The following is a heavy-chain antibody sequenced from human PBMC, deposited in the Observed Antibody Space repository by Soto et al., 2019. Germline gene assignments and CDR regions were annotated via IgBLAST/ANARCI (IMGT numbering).Heavy chain of an antibody. J-gene: IGHJ6*02. CDR2: IDPSDSYT. CDR3: ARLICSSTSCHHPYGMDV. Sequence: GESLKISCKGSGYSFTSYWISWVRQMPGKGLEWMGRIDPSDSYTNYSPSFQGHVTISADKSISTAYLQWSSLKASDTAMYYCARLICSSTSCHHPYGMDVWGQGTTVTVSS. V-gene: IGHV5-10-1*01. CDR1: GYSFTSYW. D-gene: IGHD2-2*01.